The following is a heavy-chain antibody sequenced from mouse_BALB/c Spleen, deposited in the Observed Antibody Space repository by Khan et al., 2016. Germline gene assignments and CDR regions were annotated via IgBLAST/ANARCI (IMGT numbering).Heavy chain of an antibody. D-gene: IGHD1-1*01. Sequence: EVELVESGGGLVKPGGSLKLSCAASGFTFSDYYMYWVRQTPEKRLEWVATISDGGTYNYYPDSVKGRFTISRYNAKNNLDMQMSSLKSEDTSMYYCARDCYGSIDYWGQGTTLTVSS. CDR1: GFTFSDYY. V-gene: IGHV5-4*02. CDR2: ISDGGTYN. CDR3: ARDCYGSIDY. J-gene: IGHJ2*01.